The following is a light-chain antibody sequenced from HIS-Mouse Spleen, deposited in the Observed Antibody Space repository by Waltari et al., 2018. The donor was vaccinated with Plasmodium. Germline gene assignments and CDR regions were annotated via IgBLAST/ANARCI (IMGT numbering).Light chain of an antibody. Sequence: EIVLTQSPGTLSLSPGERATLSCRASQSVSSSYLAWYQQKPCQAPRLLIYGASSRATGIPDRFSGSGSGTDFTLTISRLEPEDFAVYYCQQYGSSLPWTFGQGTKVEIK. V-gene: IGKV3-20*01. CDR2: GAS. CDR3: QQYGSSLPWT. J-gene: IGKJ1*01. CDR1: QSVSSSY.